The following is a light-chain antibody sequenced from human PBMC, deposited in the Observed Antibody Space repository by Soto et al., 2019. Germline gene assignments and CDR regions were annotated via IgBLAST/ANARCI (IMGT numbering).Light chain of an antibody. CDR1: QSVSIY. Sequence: EIVWTQSPFTLSLSPGERSTLSGGASQSVSIYLAWYQQKPGQAPGLLIYDASNRATGVPARFSGSGSGTDFTLTISSLEPEDFAVYYCQHRKGWQVTFGQRTRLEFK. J-gene: IGKJ5*01. CDR3: QHRKGWQVT. CDR2: DAS. V-gene: IGKV3-11*01.